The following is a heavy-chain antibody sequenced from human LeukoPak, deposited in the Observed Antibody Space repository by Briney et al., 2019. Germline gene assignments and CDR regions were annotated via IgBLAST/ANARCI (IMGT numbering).Heavy chain of an antibody. D-gene: IGHD3-3*01. V-gene: IGHV3-30*02. Sequence: GRSLRLSCAASGFTFSSYGMHWVRQAPGKGLEWVAFIRYDGSNKYYADSVKGRFTISRDNSKNTLYLQMNSLRAEDTAVYYCAKLQEGLVLRFLEWSFDYWGQGTLVTVSS. CDR3: AKLQEGLVLRFLEWSFDY. J-gene: IGHJ4*02. CDR1: GFTFSSYG. CDR2: IRYDGSNK.